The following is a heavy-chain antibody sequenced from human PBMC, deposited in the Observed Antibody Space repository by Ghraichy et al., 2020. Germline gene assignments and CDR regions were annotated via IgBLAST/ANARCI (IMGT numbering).Heavy chain of an antibody. CDR2: IAGSDGTT. CDR3: AKELNWSDMAPRGPVDH. V-gene: IGHV3-23*01. J-gene: IGHJ4*02. D-gene: IGHD1-1*01. Sequence: GESLNISCAASGFTFSTYAMSWVRQAPGKGLEWVSSIAGSDGTTYYADSVKGRFSISRDNSKNTLSLQMNSLRAEDTAVYYCAKELNWSDMAPRGPVDHWGQGTLVTVSS. CDR1: GFTFSTYA.